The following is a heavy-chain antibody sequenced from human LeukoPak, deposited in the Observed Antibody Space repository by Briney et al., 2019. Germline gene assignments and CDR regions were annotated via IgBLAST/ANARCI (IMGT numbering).Heavy chain of an antibody. V-gene: IGHV1-2*02. CDR3: ARRRRSGSYYYYFEY. Sequence: RASVKVSCKASGYTFTGYYMHWVRQAPGQGLEWMGWINPNSGGTNYAQKFQGRVTMTRDTSISTAYMELSRLRSDDTAVYYCARRRRSGSYYYYFEYWGQGTLVTVSS. D-gene: IGHD1-26*01. CDR2: INPNSGGT. CDR1: GYTFTGYY. J-gene: IGHJ4*02.